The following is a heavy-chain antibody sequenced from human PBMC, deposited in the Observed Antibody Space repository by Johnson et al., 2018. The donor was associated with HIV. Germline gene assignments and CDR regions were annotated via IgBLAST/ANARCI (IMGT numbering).Heavy chain of an antibody. Sequence: QVQLVESGGGVVQPGRSLRLSCAASGFTFSSYGMHWVRQAPGKGLEWVAFIRYDGSNKYYADSVQGRFTIYRDKSENTLYLQMNSLRAEDTAVYYCAKDRSSSWYDGAFDIWGQGTMVTVSS. CDR1: GFTFSSYG. J-gene: IGHJ3*02. D-gene: IGHD6-13*01. V-gene: IGHV3-30*02. CDR3: AKDRSSSWYDGAFDI. CDR2: IRYDGSNK.